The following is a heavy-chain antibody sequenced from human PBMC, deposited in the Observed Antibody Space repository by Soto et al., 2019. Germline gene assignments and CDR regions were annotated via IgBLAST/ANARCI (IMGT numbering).Heavy chain of an antibody. CDR3: ARGRRITIFGVVTKNWFAP. CDR1: GGSVSSGSYY. Sequence: SETLSLTCTVSGGSVSSGSYYWSWIRQPPGKGLEWIGYIYYSGSTNYNPSLKSRVTISVDTSKTQFSLKLSSVTAADTAVYYCARGRRITIFGVVTKNWFAPCPQGTPVPVSA. D-gene: IGHD3-3*01. J-gene: IGHJ5*02. V-gene: IGHV4-61*01. CDR2: IYYSGST.